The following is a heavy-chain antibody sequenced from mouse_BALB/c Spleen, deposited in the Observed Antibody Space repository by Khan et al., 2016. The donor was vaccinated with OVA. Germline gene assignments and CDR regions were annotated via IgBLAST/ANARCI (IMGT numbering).Heavy chain of an antibody. CDR1: GYPLTSGYA. Sequence: EVQLQESGPGLVKPSQSLSLTRTVTGYPLTSGYAWNWIRQFPGNKLVWMGHISYSGGTSNNPSLKSRISITRDTSKNQFFLQLNSVTTEDTATYYCARGNYYGYYVDYWGQGTPLTVSS. J-gene: IGHJ2*01. CDR2: ISYSGGT. D-gene: IGHD1-1*01. V-gene: IGHV3-2*02. CDR3: ARGNYYGYYVDY.